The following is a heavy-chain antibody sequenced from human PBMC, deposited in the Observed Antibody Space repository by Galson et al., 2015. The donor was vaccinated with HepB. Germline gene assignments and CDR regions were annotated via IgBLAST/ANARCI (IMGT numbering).Heavy chain of an antibody. D-gene: IGHD2-2*01. CDR1: GGTFSSYT. Sequence: SVKVSCKASGGTFSSYTISWVRQAPGQGLEWMGRIIPILGIANYAQKFQGRVTITADKSTSTAYMELSSLRSEDTAVYYCARGGSSTSLNFDYWGQGTLVTVSS. CDR2: IIPILGIA. CDR3: ARGGSSTSLNFDY. V-gene: IGHV1-69*02. J-gene: IGHJ4*02.